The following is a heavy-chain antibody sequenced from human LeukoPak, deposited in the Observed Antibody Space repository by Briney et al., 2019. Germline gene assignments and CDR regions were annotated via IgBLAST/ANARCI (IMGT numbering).Heavy chain of an antibody. V-gene: IGHV1-69*13. J-gene: IGHJ6*04. Sequence: SVKVSCTASGGTFSSYAISWVRQAPGQGLEWMGGIIPIFGTANYAQKFQGRVTITADESTSTAYMELSSLRSEDTAVYYCASTVVPAATVGDYYYYGMDVWGKGTTVTVSS. CDR1: GGTFSSYA. D-gene: IGHD2-2*01. CDR3: ASTVVPAATVGDYYYYGMDV. CDR2: IIPIFGTA.